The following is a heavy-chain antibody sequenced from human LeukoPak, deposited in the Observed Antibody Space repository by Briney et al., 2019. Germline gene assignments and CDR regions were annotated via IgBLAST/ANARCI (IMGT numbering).Heavy chain of an antibody. D-gene: IGHD1-7*01. V-gene: IGHV1-2*02. CDR2: INPNSGGT. CDR3: ARETYITGTTFDY. J-gene: IGHJ4*02. CDR1: GYTFTGYY. Sequence: ASVKVSCKASGYTFTGYYMHWVRQAPGQGLEWMGWINPNSGGTNYAQKFQGRVTMTRDTSISTAYMELSRLRSDDTAVYYCARETYITGTTFDYWGQETLVTVSS.